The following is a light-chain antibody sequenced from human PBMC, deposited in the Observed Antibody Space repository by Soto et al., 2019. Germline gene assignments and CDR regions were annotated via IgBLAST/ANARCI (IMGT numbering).Light chain of an antibody. CDR3: SSYTSFSTYV. CDR2: EVS. V-gene: IGLV2-14*01. CDR1: ISDVGSYNY. Sequence: QSALTQPASVSGSPGQSITISCTGTISDVGSYNYVSWYQQHPGKAPKLMIYEVSNRPSGVSNRFSGSKSDNTASLTISGLQAEDEADYYCSSYTSFSTYVFGTGTKVTVL. J-gene: IGLJ1*01.